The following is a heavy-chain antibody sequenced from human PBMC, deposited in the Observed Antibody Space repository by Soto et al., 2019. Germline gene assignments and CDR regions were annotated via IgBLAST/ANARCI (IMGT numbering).Heavy chain of an antibody. Sequence: PGGSLRLSCAASGFTFSSYAMSWVRQAPGKGLEWVSAISGSGGSTYYADSVKGRFTISRDNSKNTLYLQMNSLRAEDTAVYYCARGSELRIYYYYYYMDVWGKGTTVTVSS. CDR3: ARGSELRIYYYYYYMDV. J-gene: IGHJ6*03. CDR2: ISGSGGST. D-gene: IGHD1-7*01. CDR1: GFTFSSYA. V-gene: IGHV3-23*01.